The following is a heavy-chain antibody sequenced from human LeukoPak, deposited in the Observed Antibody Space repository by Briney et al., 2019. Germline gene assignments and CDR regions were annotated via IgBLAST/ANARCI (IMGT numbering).Heavy chain of an antibody. Sequence: ASVKVSCKASGGTFSSYAISWVRQAPGQGLEWMGRIIPIFGTANYAQKFQGRVTITTDESTSTAYMELSSLRSEDMAVYYCASTAVRGVIPLEYFQHWGQGTLVTVSS. J-gene: IGHJ1*01. CDR3: ASTAVRGVIPLEYFQH. CDR1: GGTFSSYA. CDR2: IIPIFGTA. D-gene: IGHD3-10*01. V-gene: IGHV1-69*05.